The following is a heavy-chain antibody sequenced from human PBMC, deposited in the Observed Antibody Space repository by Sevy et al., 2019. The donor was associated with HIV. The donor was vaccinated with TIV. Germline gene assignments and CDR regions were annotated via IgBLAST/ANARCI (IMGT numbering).Heavy chain of an antibody. CDR3: EAHGGYTYGSLLDY. Sequence: ASVKVSYTASGYTFTDFFIHWVRQAPGQGREWMGWINPNTGDTKNSQKFQGRVTMTRDTSISTAYMELSRLTSDDTAVYCCEAHGGYTYGSLLDYWGQGTLATVSS. V-gene: IGHV1-2*02. CDR2: INPNTGDT. J-gene: IGHJ4*02. D-gene: IGHD5-18*01. CDR1: GYTFTDFF.